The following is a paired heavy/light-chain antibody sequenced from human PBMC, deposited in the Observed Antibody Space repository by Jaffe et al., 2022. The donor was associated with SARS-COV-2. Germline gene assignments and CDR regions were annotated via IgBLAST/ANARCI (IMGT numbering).Heavy chain of an antibody. J-gene: IGHJ4*02. CDR1: GFTFSNAW. Sequence: EVQLVESGGGLVRPGGSLRLSCVASGFTFSNAWMNWVRQTPGKGLEWVGRIKSKGDGGTTDYAAPVKGRCTISRDDSKSTLYLQMHSLTTDDTGVYYCTADKEMAGTLIDFWGQGTLVSVSS. D-gene: IGHD1-1*01. CDR3: TADKEMAGTLIDF. CDR2: IKSKGDGGTT. V-gene: IGHV3-15*01.
Light chain of an antibody. J-gene: IGKJ4*01. V-gene: IGKV1-33*01. CDR3: HQYDNLPLT. CDR2: DAS. CDR1: QAISNY. Sequence: DIQLTQSPSSLSASVGDRVTVTCQASQAISNYLNWYQQKPGKAPKLLIYDASNLETGGPSRFSGSGSGTDFTFTISSLQPEDIATYFCHQYDNLPLTFGGGTKVEIK.